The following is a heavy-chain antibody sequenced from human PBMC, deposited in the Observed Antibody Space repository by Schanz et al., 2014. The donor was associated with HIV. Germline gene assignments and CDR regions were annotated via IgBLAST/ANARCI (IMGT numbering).Heavy chain of an antibody. CDR1: GYTFTGYY. D-gene: IGHD2-21*01. J-gene: IGHJ6*02. CDR2: LIPIFGTP. Sequence: QVQLVQSGAEVKKPGASVKVSCKASGYTFTGYYMHWVRQAPGQGLEWMGGLIPIFGTPNYAQKFQGRVTITADESTDTAYMELRSLRAEDTAVYYCAREPDVVVSQNHYYYYGMDVWGQGTTVTVSS. CDR3: AREPDVVVSQNHYYYYGMDV. V-gene: IGHV1-69*01.